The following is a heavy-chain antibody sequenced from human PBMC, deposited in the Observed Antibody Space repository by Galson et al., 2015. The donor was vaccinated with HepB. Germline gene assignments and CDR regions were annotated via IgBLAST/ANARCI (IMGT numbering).Heavy chain of an antibody. J-gene: IGHJ4*02. D-gene: IGHD1-26*01. Sequence: SETLSLTCTVSGGSISSSSYYWGWIRQPPGKGLEWIGSIYYSGSTYYNPSLKSRVTISVDTSKNQFSLKLSSVTAADTAVYYCARQGEAYSGSYQWGQGTLVTVSS. V-gene: IGHV4-39*01. CDR2: IYYSGST. CDR3: ARQGEAYSGSYQ. CDR1: GGSISSSSYY.